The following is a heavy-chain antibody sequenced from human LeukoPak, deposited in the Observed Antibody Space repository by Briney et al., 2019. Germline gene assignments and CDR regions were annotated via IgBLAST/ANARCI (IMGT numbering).Heavy chain of an antibody. CDR1: GGSFSGYY. CDR3: ARGHRGAAAGTWAWFDP. J-gene: IGHJ5*02. Sequence: SETLSLTCAVYGGSFSGYYWSWIRQPPGKGLEWIGEINHSGSTNYNPSLKSRVTISVDTSKNQFFLKLSSVTAADTAVYYCARGHRGAAAGTWAWFDPWGQGTLVTVSS. CDR2: INHSGST. V-gene: IGHV4-34*01. D-gene: IGHD6-13*01.